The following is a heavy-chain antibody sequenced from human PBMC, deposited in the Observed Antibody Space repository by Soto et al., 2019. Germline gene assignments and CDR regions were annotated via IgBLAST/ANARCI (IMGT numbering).Heavy chain of an antibody. Sequence: GGSLRLSCAASGFTFSSYSMNWVRQAPGKGLEWVSSISSSSSYIYYADSVKGRFTISRDNAKNSLYLQMNSLRAEDTAVYYCARVGCSSTSCPYYYYGMDVWGQGTTVTV. CDR1: GFTFSSYS. V-gene: IGHV3-21*01. CDR3: ARVGCSSTSCPYYYYGMDV. D-gene: IGHD2-2*01. CDR2: ISSSSSYI. J-gene: IGHJ6*02.